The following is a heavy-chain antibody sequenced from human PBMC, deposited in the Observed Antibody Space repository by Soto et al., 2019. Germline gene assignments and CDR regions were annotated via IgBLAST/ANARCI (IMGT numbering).Heavy chain of an antibody. Sequence: ASVKVYCKTSGYTFTSYAMHWGSKAPGQRLECMGWINAGNGNTKYSQKFQGRVTITRDTSASTAYMELSSLRSEDTAVYYCARLLSSCSNTSCSIRPQAFDILGQGTMVTVSS. CDR1: GYTFTSYA. CDR2: INAGNGNT. D-gene: IGHD2-2*01. V-gene: IGHV1-3*01. CDR3: ARLLSSCSNTSCSIRPQAFDI. J-gene: IGHJ3*02.